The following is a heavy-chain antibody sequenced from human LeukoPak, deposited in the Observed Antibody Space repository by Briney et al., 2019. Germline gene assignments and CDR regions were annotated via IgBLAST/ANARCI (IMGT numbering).Heavy chain of an antibody. CDR3: AKSGDSSGDN. Sequence: GGSLRLSCAASGFTFSSYGMHWVRQAPGKGLEWVAVISYDGSNKHYADSVEGRFTISRDNSKNTLYLQMNSLRAEDTAVYYCAKSGDSSGDNWGQGTLVTVSS. CDR1: GFTFSSYG. CDR2: ISYDGSNK. V-gene: IGHV3-30*18. J-gene: IGHJ4*02. D-gene: IGHD3-22*01.